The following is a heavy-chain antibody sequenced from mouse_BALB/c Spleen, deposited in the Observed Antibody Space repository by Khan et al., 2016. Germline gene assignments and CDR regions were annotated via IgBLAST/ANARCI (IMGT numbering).Heavy chain of an antibody. CDR1: GFSLSRYS. CDR3: ARKGKVYFEG. J-gene: IGHJ1*01. V-gene: IGHV2-6-4*01. CDR2: IWSGGNT. D-gene: IGHD1-3*01. Sequence: QVQLKQSGPGLVAPSQSLSITCTVSGFSLSRYSVNWVRQPPGKGLEWLGMIWSGGNTDYNSALKSRLNITKDNSKSQVFLTMNSLQADDTAMYYGARKGKVYFEGWGAATTVTVAS.